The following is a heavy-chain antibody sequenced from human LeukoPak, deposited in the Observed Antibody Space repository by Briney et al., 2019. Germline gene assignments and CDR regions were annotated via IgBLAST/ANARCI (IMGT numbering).Heavy chain of an antibody. CDR2: IKGDGRET. J-gene: IGHJ5*01. D-gene: IGHD1-14*01. CDR1: GFTFSGSW. V-gene: IGHV3-7*01. Sequence: GGSLRLSCAASGFTFSGSWMDWVRQAPGKGLEWVANIKGDGRETYYVDSAKGRFTISRDNAKSSLYLQMDSLRVEDTAIYYCSGSLYSRGQGTLVTVSS. CDR3: SGSLYS.